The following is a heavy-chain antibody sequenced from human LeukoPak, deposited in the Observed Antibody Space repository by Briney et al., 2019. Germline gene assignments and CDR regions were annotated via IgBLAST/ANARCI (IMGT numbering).Heavy chain of an antibody. D-gene: IGHD1-26*01. CDR3: ARAPLIVGAIGWFDP. Sequence: SETLSLTCTVSGGSISSYYWSWIRQPAGKGLEWIGRIYTSGSTNYNPSLKSRVTISVDTSKNQFSLKLSSVTAADTAVYYCARAPLIVGAIGWFDPWGQGTLVTVSS. J-gene: IGHJ5*02. CDR1: GGSISSYY. V-gene: IGHV4-4*07. CDR2: IYTSGST.